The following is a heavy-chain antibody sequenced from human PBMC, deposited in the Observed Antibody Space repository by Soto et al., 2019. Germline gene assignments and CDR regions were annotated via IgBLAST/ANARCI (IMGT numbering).Heavy chain of an antibody. CDR1: GGSISSGGYY. CDR2: IYYSGST. Sequence: SETLSLTCTVSGGSISSGGYYWSWIRQHPGKGLEWIGYIYYSGSTYYNPSLKSRVTISVDTSKNQFSLKLSSVTAADTAVYYCARGRSYRYTFDYWGQGTLVTVSS. D-gene: IGHD3-16*02. CDR3: ARGRSYRYTFDY. V-gene: IGHV4-31*03. J-gene: IGHJ4*02.